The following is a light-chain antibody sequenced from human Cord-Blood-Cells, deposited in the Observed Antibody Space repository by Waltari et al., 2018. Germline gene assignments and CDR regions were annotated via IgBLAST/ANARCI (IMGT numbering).Light chain of an antibody. CDR2: DAS. V-gene: IGKV1-5*01. CDR3: QQYNSYLT. J-gene: IGKJ1*01. Sequence: DIQMTQSPSTLSASVGHRVTITCRASQSISSWFAWYQPKPGKAHKLLIYDASSLESGVPSRFSGSGTGTEFTLTISSLQPDDFATYYCQQYNSYLTFGQGTKVEIK. CDR1: QSISSW.